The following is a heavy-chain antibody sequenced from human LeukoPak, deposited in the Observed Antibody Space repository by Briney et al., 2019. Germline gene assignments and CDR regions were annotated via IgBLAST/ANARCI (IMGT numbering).Heavy chain of an antibody. J-gene: IGHJ4*02. CDR2: INPNSGDT. Sequence: ASVKVSCNTSEYTFTGYFMHWVRQAPGQGLQWMGWINPNSGDTNYAQKFQGRVTMTRDTSISTAYMELSRLRSDDTAVYYCARWGGKGGSYTRGFYWGQGTLVTVSS. D-gene: IGHD1-26*01. CDR3: ARWGGKGGSYTRGFY. V-gene: IGHV1-2*02. CDR1: EYTFTGYF.